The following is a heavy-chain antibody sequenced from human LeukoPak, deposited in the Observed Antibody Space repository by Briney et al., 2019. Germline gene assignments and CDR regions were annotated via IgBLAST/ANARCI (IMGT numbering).Heavy chain of an antibody. CDR3: ARESRRRRGYSYGPGWFDP. CDR2: INHSGST. CDR1: GGSFSGYY. D-gene: IGHD5-18*01. V-gene: IGHV4-34*01. Sequence: SETLSLTCAVYGGSFSGYYWSWIRQPPGKGLEWIGEINHSGSTNYDPSLKSRVTISVDTSKNQFSLKLSSVTAADTAVYYCARESRRRRGYSYGPGWFDPWGQGTLVTVSS. J-gene: IGHJ5*02.